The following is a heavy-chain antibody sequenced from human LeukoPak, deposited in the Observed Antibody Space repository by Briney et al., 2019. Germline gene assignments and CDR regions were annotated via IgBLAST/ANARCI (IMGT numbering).Heavy chain of an antibody. V-gene: IGHV1-2*06. D-gene: IGHD2-2*01. J-gene: IGHJ4*02. CDR3: ARARYCYTTSCPLDY. CDR1: GYIFTDYY. CDR2: INPNSGGT. Sequence: GASVRVSCKASGYIFTDYYIHWVRQAPGQGHEWMGRINPNSGGTNFAQKFQARVTMTSDTSISTAYMEVSGLESDDTAMYYCARARYCYTTSCPLDYWGQGTLVTVSS.